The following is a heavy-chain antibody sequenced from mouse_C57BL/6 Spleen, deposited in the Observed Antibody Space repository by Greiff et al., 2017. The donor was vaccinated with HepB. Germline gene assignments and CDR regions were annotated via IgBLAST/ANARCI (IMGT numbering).Heavy chain of an antibody. CDR2: IYPGDGDT. D-gene: IGHD1-1*01. Sequence: VQLQQSGAELVKPGASVKISCKASGYAFSSYWMNWVKQRPGKGLEWLGQIYPGDGDTNYNGKFKAKATLTADKSSSTAYMQLSSLTSEDSAVYFCARSGSYWYFDVWGTGTTVTVSS. CDR3: ARSGSYWYFDV. J-gene: IGHJ1*03. CDR1: GYAFSSYW. V-gene: IGHV1-80*01.